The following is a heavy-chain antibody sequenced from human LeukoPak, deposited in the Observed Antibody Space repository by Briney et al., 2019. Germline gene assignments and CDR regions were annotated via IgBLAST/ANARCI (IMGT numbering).Heavy chain of an antibody. J-gene: IGHJ5*02. CDR1: GYTFTSYA. V-gene: IGHV7-4-1*01. CDR2: INTNTGNP. CDR3: ARDWGQQWLAAYNWFDP. Sequence: ASVKVSCKASGYTFTSYAMNWVRQAPGQGLEWMGWINTNTGNPTYAQGFTGRFVFSLDTSVSTAYLQIGSLKAEDTAVYYCARDWGQQWLAAYNWFDPWGQGTLVTVSS. D-gene: IGHD6-19*01.